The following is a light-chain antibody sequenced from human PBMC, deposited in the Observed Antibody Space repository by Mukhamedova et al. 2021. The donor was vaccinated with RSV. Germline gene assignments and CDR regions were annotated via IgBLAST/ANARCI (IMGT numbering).Light chain of an antibody. J-gene: IGKJ1*01. CDR3: QQRSNWVWT. CDR1: QSVSSY. CDR2: DAS. V-gene: IGKV3-11*01. Sequence: MGSQSVSSYLAWYQQKPGQAPRLLIYDASNRATGIPARFSGSGSGTDFTLTISSLEPEDFAVYYCQQRSNWVWTFGQGTKVEIK.